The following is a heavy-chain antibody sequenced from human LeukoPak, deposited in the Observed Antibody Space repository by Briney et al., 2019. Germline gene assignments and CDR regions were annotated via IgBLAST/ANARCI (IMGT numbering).Heavy chain of an antibody. D-gene: IGHD4-23*01. CDR2: IASDGSST. CDR3: ARGRPHGNDY. V-gene: IGHV3-74*01. CDR1: GFTFSSYW. J-gene: IGHJ4*02. Sequence: GGSLRLSGAASGFTFSSYWMNWVRQAPGKGLVWVSRIASDGSSTTYADSVKGRFSISRDNAKNTLYLQMNSLRVEDTAVYYCARGRPHGNDYWGQGTLVIVSS.